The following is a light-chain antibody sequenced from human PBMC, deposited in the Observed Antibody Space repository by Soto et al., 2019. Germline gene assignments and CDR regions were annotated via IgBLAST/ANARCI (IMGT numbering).Light chain of an antibody. CDR1: QSVDNN. V-gene: IGKV3-15*01. CDR2: GSF. J-gene: IGKJ1*01. CDR3: QQYNNWPPGT. Sequence: EIVMTQSPVTLSASPVESATLSCRASQSVDNNVAWYQQKPGQAPRLLIVGSFARATGIPARFSGSGSGSEFTLTISGLQSDDFAVYFCQQYNNWPPGTFGQGTKVDIK.